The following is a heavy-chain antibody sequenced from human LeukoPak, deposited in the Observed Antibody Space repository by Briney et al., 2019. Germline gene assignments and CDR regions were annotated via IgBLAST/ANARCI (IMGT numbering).Heavy chain of an antibody. CDR2: IYTSGST. CDR1: GGSISSYY. J-gene: IGHJ4*02. V-gene: IGHV4-4*07. Sequence: PSETLSLTCTVSGGSISSYYWSWIRQPAGKGLEWIGRIYTSGSTNYNPSLKSRVTMSVDTSKNQFSLKLSSVTAADTAVYYCARDCRSAHYDLWDNYYFDYWGQGTLVTVSS. D-gene: IGHD3-22*01. CDR3: ARDCRSAHYDLWDNYYFDY.